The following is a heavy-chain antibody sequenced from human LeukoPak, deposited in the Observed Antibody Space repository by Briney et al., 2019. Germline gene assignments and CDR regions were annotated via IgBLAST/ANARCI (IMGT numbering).Heavy chain of an antibody. V-gene: IGHV3-21*01. D-gene: IGHD2-2*01. CDR1: GFTFSSYS. CDR2: ISSSSSYI. CDR3: ARDYCSSTSCPGYYLDY. Sequence: GGSLRLSCAASGFTFSSYSMNWVRQAPGKGLEWVSSISSSSSYIYYADSVKGRFTISRDNAKNSLYLQMNSLRAEDTAVYYCARDYCSSTSCPGYYLDYWGQGTLVTVSS. J-gene: IGHJ4*02.